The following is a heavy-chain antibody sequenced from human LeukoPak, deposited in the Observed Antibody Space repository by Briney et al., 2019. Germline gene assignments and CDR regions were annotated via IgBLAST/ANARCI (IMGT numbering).Heavy chain of an antibody. V-gene: IGHV4-59*06. D-gene: IGHD3-22*01. J-gene: IGHJ4*02. Sequence: PSETLSLTCTVSGGSISSYYWSWIRQHPGEGLEWIGYIYYSGSTYYNPSLKSRVTISVDTSKNQFSLKLSSVTAADTAVYYCARVRDGYYYDSSGYYWEFDYWGQGTLVTVSS. CDR2: IYYSGST. CDR1: GGSISSYY. CDR3: ARVRDGYYYDSSGYYWEFDY.